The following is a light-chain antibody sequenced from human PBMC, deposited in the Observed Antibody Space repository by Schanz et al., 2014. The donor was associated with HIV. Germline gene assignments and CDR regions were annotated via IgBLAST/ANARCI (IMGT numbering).Light chain of an antibody. J-gene: IGLJ3*02. V-gene: IGLV1-44*01. CDR2: ADY. CDR1: TSNIGSNT. CDR3: GTWDSSLRAVV. Sequence: QSVLTQPPSASGTPGQRVTISCSGGTSNIGSNTVNWYQQLPGTAPKLLIFADYQRPSEIPDRISGSKTGTSATLAINGLQIGDEADYYCGTWDSSLRAVVFGGGTKLTVL.